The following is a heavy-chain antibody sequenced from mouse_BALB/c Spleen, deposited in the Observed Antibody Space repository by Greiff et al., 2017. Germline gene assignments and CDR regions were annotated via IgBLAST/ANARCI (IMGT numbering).Heavy chain of an antibody. V-gene: IGHV1-7*01. Sequence: VQLQQSGAELAKPGASVKMSCKASGYTFTSYWMHWVKQRPGQGLEWIGYINPSTGYTEYNQKFKDKATLTADKSSSTAYMQLSSLTSEDSAVYYCAREDYGNYLLSMEYWGQGTSVTVSS. J-gene: IGHJ4*01. CDR3: AREDYGNYLLSMEY. CDR1: GYTFTSYW. CDR2: INPSTGYT. D-gene: IGHD2-1*01.